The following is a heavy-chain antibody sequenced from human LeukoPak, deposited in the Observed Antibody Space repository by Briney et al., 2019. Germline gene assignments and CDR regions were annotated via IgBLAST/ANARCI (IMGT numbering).Heavy chain of an antibody. Sequence: PGGSLRLSCEASGFTFSSNSMNWVRQAPGKGLEWVSYISSSSSTIYYADSVKGRFTISRDNAKNSLYLQMNSLRAEDTAVYYCARDGYYYDSSGYYRALDYWGQGTLVTISS. CDR2: ISSSSSTI. D-gene: IGHD3-22*01. V-gene: IGHV3-48*04. CDR3: ARDGYYYDSSGYYRALDY. CDR1: GFTFSSNS. J-gene: IGHJ4*02.